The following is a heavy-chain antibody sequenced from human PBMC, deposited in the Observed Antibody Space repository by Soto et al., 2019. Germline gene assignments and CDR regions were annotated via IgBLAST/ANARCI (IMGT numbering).Heavy chain of an antibody. CDR2: IRSKANSYAT. Sequence: GGSLRLSCAASGFTFSGSAMHRVRQASGKGLEWVGRIRSKANSYATAYAASVKGRFTISRDDSKNTAYLQMNSLKTEDTAVYYCTRLATVAGKGDYWGQGTLVTVSS. J-gene: IGHJ4*02. D-gene: IGHD6-19*01. CDR1: GFTFSGSA. CDR3: TRLATVAGKGDY. V-gene: IGHV3-73*01.